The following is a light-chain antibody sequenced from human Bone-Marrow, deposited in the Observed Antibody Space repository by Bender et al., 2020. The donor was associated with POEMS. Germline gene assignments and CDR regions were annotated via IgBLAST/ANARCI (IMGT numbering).Light chain of an antibody. CDR2: QDT. CDR1: KLGEEY. V-gene: IGLV3-1*01. J-gene: IGLJ2*01. Sequence: SYELTQPPSVSVSPGQTATITCSGEKLGEEYACWYQQKPGQSPVVVIYQDTKRPSGIPERFSGSTSGNTASLTISGTQAMEEADYDCQAWGRSTYVVFGGGAELTV. CDR3: QAWGRSTYVV.